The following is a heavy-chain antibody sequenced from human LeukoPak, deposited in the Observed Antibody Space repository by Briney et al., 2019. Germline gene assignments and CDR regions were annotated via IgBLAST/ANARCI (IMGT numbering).Heavy chain of an antibody. J-gene: IGHJ4*02. CDR2: IKQDGREK. Sequence: GGSLRLSCAASGFTFSSYWMSWVRQAPGKGLEWVANIKQDGREKYYVDSVKGRFTISRDNAKSSLYLQMNSLRAEDTAVYYCTRMAWRSRPFDYWGQGTLVTVSS. CDR1: GFTFSSYW. V-gene: IGHV3-7*01. CDR3: TRMAWRSRPFDY. D-gene: IGHD2-2*01.